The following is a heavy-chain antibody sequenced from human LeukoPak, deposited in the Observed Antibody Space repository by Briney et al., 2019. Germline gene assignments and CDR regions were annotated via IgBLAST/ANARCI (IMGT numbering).Heavy chain of an antibody. CDR2: ISYDGSNK. Sequence: GGSLRLSCAASGFTFSSYAMHWVRQAPGKGLEWVAVISYDGSNKYYADSVKGRFTISRDNSKNTLYLQMNSLRAEDTAVYYCAKKGQRATVYYFDYWGQGTLVTVSS. V-gene: IGHV3-30-3*02. J-gene: IGHJ4*02. CDR3: AKKGQRATVYYFDY. D-gene: IGHD5-24*01. CDR1: GFTFSSYA.